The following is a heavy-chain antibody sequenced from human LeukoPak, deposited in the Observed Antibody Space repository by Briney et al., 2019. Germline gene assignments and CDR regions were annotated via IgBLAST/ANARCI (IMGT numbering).Heavy chain of an antibody. J-gene: IGHJ3*01. Sequence: GGSLRLSCVASGFTFSSFATAWVRQAPGKGLEWVASVIGDGRHKYYIESVKGHFTVSRDNSKNTVYLQMTSLRPVDTAIYYCARVRFGSEWYSSDAFAFWGQGTMVTVAS. CDR1: GFTFSSFA. CDR2: VIGDGRHK. D-gene: IGHD6-19*01. CDR3: ARVRFGSEWYSSDAFAF. V-gene: IGHV3-23*01.